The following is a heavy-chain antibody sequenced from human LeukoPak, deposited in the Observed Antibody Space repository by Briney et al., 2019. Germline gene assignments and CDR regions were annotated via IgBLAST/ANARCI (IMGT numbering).Heavy chain of an antibody. CDR1: GFTFSSYW. CDR2: INSDGSST. J-gene: IGHJ4*02. D-gene: IGHD3-22*01. Sequence: PGGSLRLSCAASGFTFSSYWMHWVRQAPGKGLVWVSRINSDGSSTNYADSVKGRFTISRDNAKNTLYLQMSSLRAEDTAVYYCARGGDSSYYGDYWGQGTLVTVSS. V-gene: IGHV3-74*01. CDR3: ARGGDSSYYGDY.